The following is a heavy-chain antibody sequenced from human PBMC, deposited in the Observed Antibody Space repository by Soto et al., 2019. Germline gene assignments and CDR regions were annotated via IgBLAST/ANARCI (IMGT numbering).Heavy chain of an antibody. CDR3: TKYRDSGLASSNDY. CDR1: GFSFSSYT. J-gene: IGHJ4*02. V-gene: IGHV3-23*01. Sequence: GSLRLSCAASGFSFSSYTMTWVRRAPGKGLEWVSGISGSGGSTYYADFVKGRFTISRDNFKNTLYMQMNSLRAEDTAVYYCTKYRDSGLASSNDYWGQGTPVTVSS. D-gene: IGHD2-8*02. CDR2: ISGSGGST.